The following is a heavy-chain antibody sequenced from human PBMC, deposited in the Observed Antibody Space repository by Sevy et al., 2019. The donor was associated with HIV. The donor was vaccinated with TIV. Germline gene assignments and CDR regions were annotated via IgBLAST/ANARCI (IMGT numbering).Heavy chain of an antibody. J-gene: IGHJ6*03. CDR2: ISGSGTRT. CDR1: GFSFDSYG. V-gene: IGHV3-23*01. Sequence: GGSLRLSCAVSGFSFDSYGMTWVRQAPGKGLEWVSGISGSGTRTYYADSVKRRFIISRDNSKNTLYLQMNSLRSEDSGIYYCAEGGGGHYDPDAIGYYFYYYNMDVWGKGTTVTVSS. CDR3: AEGGGGHYDPDAIGYYFYYYNMDV. D-gene: IGHD3-22*01.